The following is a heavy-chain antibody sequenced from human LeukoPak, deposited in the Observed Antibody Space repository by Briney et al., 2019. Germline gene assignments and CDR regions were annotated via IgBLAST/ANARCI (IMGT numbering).Heavy chain of an antibody. D-gene: IGHD3-22*01. CDR1: GFTFSSYE. V-gene: IGHV3-48*03. CDR2: ISSSGSTI. CDR3: ARGITMIVVVTPHYMDV. J-gene: IGHJ6*03. Sequence: GGSLRLSCAASGFTFSSYEMNWVRQAPGKGLEWVSYISSSGSTIYYADSVKGRFTISRDNAKNSLYLQMNSLRAEDTALYYCARGITMIVVVTPHYMDVWGKGTTVTVSS.